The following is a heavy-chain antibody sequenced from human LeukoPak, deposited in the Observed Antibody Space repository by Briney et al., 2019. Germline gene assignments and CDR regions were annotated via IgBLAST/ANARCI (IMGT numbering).Heavy chain of an antibody. V-gene: IGHV4-59*01. Sequence: SETLSLTCTVSGGSIRSYYWSWIRQPPGKGLEWIGHIYYSGNTNYNPSLKSRVTISIDTSKNQFSLKLSSVTAGDTAVYYCARTYDNSGYYPLQYWGQGTLVTVSS. D-gene: IGHD3-22*01. CDR3: ARTYDNSGYYPLQY. J-gene: IGHJ4*02. CDR1: GGSIRSYY. CDR2: IYYSGNT.